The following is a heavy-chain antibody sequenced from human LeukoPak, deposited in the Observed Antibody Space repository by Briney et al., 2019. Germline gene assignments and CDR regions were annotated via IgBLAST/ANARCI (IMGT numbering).Heavy chain of an antibody. D-gene: IGHD3-10*02. Sequence: GGSLSLSCAASGFTFSSYGMHWVRQAPGKGLEWVAVISYDGSNKYYADSVKGRFTISRDNSKNTLYLQMNSLRAEDTAVYYCAELGITMIGGVWGKGTTVTISS. V-gene: IGHV3-30*18. CDR1: GFTFSSYG. J-gene: IGHJ6*04. CDR3: AELGITMIGGV. CDR2: ISYDGSNK.